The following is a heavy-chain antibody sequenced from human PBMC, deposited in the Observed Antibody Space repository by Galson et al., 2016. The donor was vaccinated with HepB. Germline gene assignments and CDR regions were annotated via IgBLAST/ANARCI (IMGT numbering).Heavy chain of an antibody. CDR2: ISYDGSNK. Sequence: LRLSCAVSGFTFSRYGMYWVCQAPAKGLEWVALISYDGSNKYYADSVKGRFTNSRDNSKNTLYLQMNSLRAEDTAVYYCAKEGCYYDSSGCGFDYWGQGTLVTVSS. D-gene: IGHD3-22*01. J-gene: IGHJ4*02. CDR1: GFTFSRYG. V-gene: IGHV3-30*18. CDR3: AKEGCYYDSSGCGFDY.